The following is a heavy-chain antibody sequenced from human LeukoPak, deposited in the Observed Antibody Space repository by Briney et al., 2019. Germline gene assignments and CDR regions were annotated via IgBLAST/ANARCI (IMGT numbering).Heavy chain of an antibody. CDR2: IIPIFGTA. CDR3: ARDNSVGDTAWWFDP. CDR1: GGTFSSYA. J-gene: IGHJ5*02. V-gene: IGHV1-69*01. D-gene: IGHD1-26*01. Sequence: ASVKVSCKASGGTFSSYAISWVRQAPGQGLEWMGGIIPIFGTANYAQKFQGTVTITADESTSTACMELSSLRSEDTAVYYCARDNSVGDTAWWFDPWGQGTLVTVSS.